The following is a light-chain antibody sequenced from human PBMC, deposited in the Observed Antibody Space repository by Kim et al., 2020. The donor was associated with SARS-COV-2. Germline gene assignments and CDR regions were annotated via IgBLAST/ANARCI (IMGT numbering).Light chain of an antibody. CDR3: QVWDTSSDYQYV. CDR2: FDS. J-gene: IGLJ1*01. CDR1: NIGSNS. Sequence: SYELTQPPSVSVAPGKTARITCGGDNIGSNSVHWYQKKSGQAPVLVMYFDSDRPAEIPERFSAFKSGNTATLTINKVEAGDEADYYCQVWDTSSDYQYVFGTGTKVTVL. V-gene: IGLV3-21*04.